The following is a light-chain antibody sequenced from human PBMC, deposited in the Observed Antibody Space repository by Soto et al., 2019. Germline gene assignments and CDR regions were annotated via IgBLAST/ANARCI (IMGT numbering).Light chain of an antibody. CDR3: HQYGSSPYT. J-gene: IGKJ2*01. Sequence: EIVLTQSPGTLSLSPGERATLSCRASQSVSSSYLAWYQQKPGQAPRLLIYGASSRATGIPDRFSGSGSGTDFTITISRLEPEALAVYYCHQYGSSPYTFGQGTKLEIK. CDR2: GAS. CDR1: QSVSSSY. V-gene: IGKV3-20*01.